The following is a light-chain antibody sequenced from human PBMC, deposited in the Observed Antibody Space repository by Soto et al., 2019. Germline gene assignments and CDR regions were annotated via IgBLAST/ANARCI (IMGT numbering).Light chain of an antibody. CDR3: QQFSRYPLT. J-gene: IGKJ4*01. CDR2: DAS. CDR1: QTVRNNY. V-gene: IGKV3-20*01. Sequence: EFVLTQSPGTLSLSPGERATLSCRASQTVRNNYLAWYQQKPGQAPRLLIYDASSRATGIPDRFSGGGSGTDFTLTISRLEPEDFAVYYCQQFSRYPLTFRGGTQVDIK.